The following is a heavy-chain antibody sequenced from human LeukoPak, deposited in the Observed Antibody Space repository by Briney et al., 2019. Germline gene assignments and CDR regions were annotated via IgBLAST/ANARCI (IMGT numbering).Heavy chain of an antibody. CDR1: GGSFSGYY. D-gene: IGHD6-19*01. Sequence: SETLSLTCAVYGGSFSGYYWSWIRQPPGKGLEWIGSIYYSGSTYYNPSLKSRVTISVDMSKNQFSLKLSSVTAADTAVYYCARTNSITVAGSFDYWGQGTLVTVSS. CDR2: IYYSGST. J-gene: IGHJ4*02. CDR3: ARTNSITVAGSFDY. V-gene: IGHV4-34*01.